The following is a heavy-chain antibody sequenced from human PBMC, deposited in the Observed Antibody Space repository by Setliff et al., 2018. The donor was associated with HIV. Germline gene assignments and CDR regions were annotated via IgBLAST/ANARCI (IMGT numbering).Heavy chain of an antibody. D-gene: IGHD3-22*01. CDR1: GFTFDDYT. V-gene: IGHV3-43*01. Sequence: GGSLRLSCAASGFTFDDYTMHWVRQTPEKGLEWVSFISWDGTNVNYADSVKGRFTISRDDSQDTLYLEMNSLTNEDTAMYYCTTYSSVYYHSDCWGQGTLVTVSS. CDR2: ISWDGTNV. J-gene: IGHJ4*02. CDR3: TTYSSVYYHSDC.